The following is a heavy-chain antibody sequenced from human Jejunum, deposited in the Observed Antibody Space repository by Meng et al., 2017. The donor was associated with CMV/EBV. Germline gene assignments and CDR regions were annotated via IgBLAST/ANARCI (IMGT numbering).Heavy chain of an antibody. CDR2: IRYDGSHQ. J-gene: IGHJ4*02. CDR3: AKVGSGWWGIDI. V-gene: IGHV3-30*02. CDR1: GFSFVIYG. Sequence: VPSGFSFVIYGMHWVRQAPGKGLEWVAFIRYDGSHQDYADSVKGRFTISRDNSKSTVYLEMNSLRVEDTAVYFCAKVGSGWWGIDIWGQGTLVTVSS. D-gene: IGHD6-13*01.